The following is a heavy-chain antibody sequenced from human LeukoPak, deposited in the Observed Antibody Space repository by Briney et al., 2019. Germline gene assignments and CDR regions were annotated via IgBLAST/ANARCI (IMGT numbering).Heavy chain of an antibody. V-gene: IGHV3-7*03. D-gene: IGHD3-10*01. Sequence: GGSLRLSCATSGFTFSNAWMNWVRQGPGKGLEWVANIKQDGSEKYYAASVRGRFTISRDNAKNSLYLQMNSLRADDTAVYYCARDYGDYWGQGTLVTVSS. J-gene: IGHJ4*02. CDR3: ARDYGDY. CDR2: IKQDGSEK. CDR1: GFTFSNAW.